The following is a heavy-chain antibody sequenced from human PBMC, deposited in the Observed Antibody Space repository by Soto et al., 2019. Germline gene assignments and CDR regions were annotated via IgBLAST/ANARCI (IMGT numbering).Heavy chain of an antibody. Sequence: EVQLVESGGGLVQPGRSLRLSCAASGFTFDDYAMHWVRQAPGKGLEWVSGISWNSGSLAYAESVRGRFTISRDNSKNTLYLQMNSLRAEDTAVYYCAKSPAAYWYFDLWGRGTLVTVSS. J-gene: IGHJ2*01. V-gene: IGHV3-9*01. D-gene: IGHD6-25*01. CDR3: AKSPAAYWYFDL. CDR1: GFTFDDYA. CDR2: ISWNSGSL.